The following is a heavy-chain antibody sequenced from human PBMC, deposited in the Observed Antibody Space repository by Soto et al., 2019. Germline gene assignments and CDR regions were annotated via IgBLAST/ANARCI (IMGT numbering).Heavy chain of an antibody. CDR2: IKSKADGETK. CDR1: GFTFSHAW. V-gene: IGHV3-15*01. CDR3: CVIKRRDQYSTSGYWFDP. Sequence: GGSLRLSCAASGFTFSHAWMSWVRQAPGKGLEWVGRIKSKADGETKDYGAPVRGRFTISRDDSQDIWYLHMNSLRIEDTAVYYCCVIKRRDQYSTSGYWFDPWGPGTLVTVSS. D-gene: IGHD4-4*01. J-gene: IGHJ5*02.